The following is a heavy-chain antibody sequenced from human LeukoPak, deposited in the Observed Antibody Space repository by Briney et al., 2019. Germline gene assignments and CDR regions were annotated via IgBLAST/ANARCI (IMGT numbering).Heavy chain of an antibody. D-gene: IGHD6-13*01. CDR2: IYYNGST. V-gene: IGHV4-39*01. CDR1: GGSISSSSYY. J-gene: IGHJ5*02. Sequence: PSETLSLTCTVSGGSISSSSYYWGWIRQPPGKGLEWIGSIYYNGSTYYNPSLKSRVTISVDTSKNQFSLKLSSVTAADTAVYYCARKGIAAAGTGAHNWFDPWGQGTLVTVSS. CDR3: ARKGIAAAGTGAHNWFDP.